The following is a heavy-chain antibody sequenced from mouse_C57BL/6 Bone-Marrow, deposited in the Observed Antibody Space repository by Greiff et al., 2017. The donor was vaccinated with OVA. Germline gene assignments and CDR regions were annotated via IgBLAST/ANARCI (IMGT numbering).Heavy chain of an antibody. CDR3: ARSGNDYPWFAY. D-gene: IGHD2-4*01. CDR2: IYPGSGNT. Sequence: VKLMESGAELVRPGASVKLSCKASGYTFTDYYINWVKQRPGQGLEWIARIYPGSGNTYYNEKFKGKATLTAEKSSSTAYMQLSSLTSEDSAVYFCARSGNDYPWFAYWGQGTLVTVSA. J-gene: IGHJ3*01. CDR1: GYTFTDYY. V-gene: IGHV1-76*01.